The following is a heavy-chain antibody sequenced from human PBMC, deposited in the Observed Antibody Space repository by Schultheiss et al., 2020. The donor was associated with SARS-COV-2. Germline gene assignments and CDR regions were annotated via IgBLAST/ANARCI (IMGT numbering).Heavy chain of an antibody. D-gene: IGHD3-22*01. CDR1: GLTFNNYA. CDR2: ISYDGSNK. CDR3: ARDHPLYYYDSRPPGGRGYGMDV. V-gene: IGHV3-30-3*01. Sequence: GGSLRLSCAASGLTFNNYAMSWVRQAPGKGLEWVAVISYDGSNKYYADSVKGRFTISRDNSKNTLYLQMNSLRAEDTAVYYCARDHPLYYYDSRPPGGRGYGMDVWGQGTTVTVSS. J-gene: IGHJ6*02.